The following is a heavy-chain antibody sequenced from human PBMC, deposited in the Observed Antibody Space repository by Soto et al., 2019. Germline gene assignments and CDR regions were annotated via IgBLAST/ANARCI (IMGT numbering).Heavy chain of an antibody. CDR3: ARDRSGSYYDY. J-gene: IGHJ4*02. CDR1: GFTFSNYA. V-gene: IGHV3-30-3*01. CDR2: ISYDGSNK. D-gene: IGHD1-26*01. Sequence: GGSLRLSCAASGFTFSNYAMHWVRQAPGKGLEWVAVISYDGSNKYYADSVKGRFTISRDNSKNTLYLQMNSLRAEDTAVYYCARDRSGSYYDYWGQGTLVTVSS.